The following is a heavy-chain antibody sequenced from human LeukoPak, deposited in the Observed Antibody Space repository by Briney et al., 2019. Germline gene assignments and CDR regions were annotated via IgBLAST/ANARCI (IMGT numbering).Heavy chain of an antibody. D-gene: IGHD3-22*01. Sequence: GGSLRLSCAASGFTFSSYGMNWVRQAPGKGLEWVSSISSSSSYIYYADSVKGRFTISRDNAKNSLYLQMNSLRAEDTAVYYCARDFGYYYDSSGYSFDAFDIWGQGTMVTVSS. CDR2: ISSSSSYI. CDR3: ARDFGYYYDSSGYSFDAFDI. CDR1: GFTFSSYG. J-gene: IGHJ3*02. V-gene: IGHV3-21*01.